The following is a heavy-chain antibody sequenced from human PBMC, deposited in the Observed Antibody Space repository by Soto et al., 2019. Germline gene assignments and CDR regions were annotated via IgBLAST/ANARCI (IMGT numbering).Heavy chain of an antibody. CDR3: ARDRYSSSTYYYYRMDV. Sequence: QVQLVQSGAEVKKPGSSVKVSCKASGGTFSSYAISWVRQAPGQGLEWMGGIIPIFGTANYAQKFQGRVTITAGESTQTAYMELSSLRSEDTAVYYCARDRYSSSTYYYYRMDVWGQGTTVTVSS. V-gene: IGHV1-69*12. J-gene: IGHJ6*02. CDR2: IIPIFGTA. CDR1: GGTFSSYA. D-gene: IGHD6-13*01.